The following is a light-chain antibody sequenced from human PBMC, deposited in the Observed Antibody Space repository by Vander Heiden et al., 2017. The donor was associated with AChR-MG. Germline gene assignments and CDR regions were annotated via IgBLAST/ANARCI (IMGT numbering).Light chain of an antibody. Sequence: FELTPPPSVSVSPGQTARIPCSGDVLPKQYAYWYQPKPGQAPVLVIYKDTERPSGIPERFSGSSSGTKVTLTISGVQAEDEADYYCQSADASGPYWVFGGGTKLTVL. V-gene: IGLV3-25*03. J-gene: IGLJ3*02. CDR1: VLPKQY. CDR2: KDT. CDR3: QSADASGPYWV.